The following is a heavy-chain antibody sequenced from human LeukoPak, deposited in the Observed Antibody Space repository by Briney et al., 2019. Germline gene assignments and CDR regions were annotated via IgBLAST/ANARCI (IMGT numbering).Heavy chain of an antibody. J-gene: IGHJ4*02. CDR3: ARDGTYSCSSFDY. V-gene: IGHV3-33*01. CDR2: IYYDGSIE. CDR1: GFTFRNHG. D-gene: IGHD6-6*01. Sequence: PGRSLRLSCAASGFTFRNHGMHWVRQAPGKGLEWAAVIYYDGSIEYYADSVKGRFTISRDNSKNMLYLQMNSLRAEDTAVYYCARDGTYSCSSFDYWGQGTLVTVSS.